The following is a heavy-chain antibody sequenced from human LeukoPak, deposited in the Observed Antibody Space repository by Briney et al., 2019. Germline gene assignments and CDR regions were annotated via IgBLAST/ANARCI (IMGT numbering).Heavy chain of an antibody. J-gene: IGHJ5*02. V-gene: IGHV1-2*06. CDR3: ARDEMYSSGWYPWFDP. CDR2: INPNSGDT. CDR1: GYTFTGYH. Sequence: ASVKVSCKASGYTFTGYHMHWVRQAPGQGLEWMGRINPNSGDTNYAQKFQGRVTMTRDTSISTAYMELSRLRSDDTAVYYCARDEMYSSGWYPWFDPWGQGTLVTVSS. D-gene: IGHD6-19*01.